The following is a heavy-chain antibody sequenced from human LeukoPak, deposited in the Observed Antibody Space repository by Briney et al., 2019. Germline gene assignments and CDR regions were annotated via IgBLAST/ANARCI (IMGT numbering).Heavy chain of an antibody. D-gene: IGHD3-16*02. J-gene: IGHJ5*02. CDR1: GFTFSNYA. CDR3: ARVIIISVARWFDP. V-gene: IGHV3-23*01. Sequence: PGGSLRLSCAASGFTFSNYAMTWVRQAPGKGLEWVSVIRGSGSNTYYADSVKGRFTISRDNSKNTLYLQMNSLRAEDTAVYYCARVIIISVARWFDPWGQGTLVTVSS. CDR2: IRGSGSNT.